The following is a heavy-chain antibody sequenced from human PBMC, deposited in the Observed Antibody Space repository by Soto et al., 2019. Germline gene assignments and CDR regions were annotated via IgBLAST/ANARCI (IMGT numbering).Heavy chain of an antibody. CDR2: IYHSGST. D-gene: IGHD2-15*01. CDR1: GGSISSSNW. J-gene: IGHJ4*02. CDR3: ASHCSGGSCYLGVEPFDY. V-gene: IGHV4-4*02. Sequence: SETLSLTCAVSGGSISSSNWWSWVRQPPGKGLEWIGEIYHSGSTNYNPSLKSRVTISVDKSKNQFSLKLSSVTAADTAVYYCASHCSGGSCYLGVEPFDYWGQGTLVTGSS.